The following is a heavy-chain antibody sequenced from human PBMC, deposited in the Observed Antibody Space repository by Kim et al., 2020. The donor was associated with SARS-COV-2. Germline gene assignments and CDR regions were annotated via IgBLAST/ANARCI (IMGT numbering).Heavy chain of an antibody. CDR2: T. Sequence: TGYAQKFQGRVTMTRNTSRSTAYMELSSLRSEDTAVYYCARPLRRGSYDYWGQGTLVTVSS. V-gene: IGHV1-8*01. J-gene: IGHJ4*02. D-gene: IGHD1-26*01. CDR3: ARPLRRGSYDY.